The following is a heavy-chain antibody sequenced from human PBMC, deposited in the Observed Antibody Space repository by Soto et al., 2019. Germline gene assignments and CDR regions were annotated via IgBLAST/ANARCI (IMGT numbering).Heavy chain of an antibody. CDR2: IYYSGST. V-gene: IGHV4-31*03. D-gene: IGHD6-13*01. J-gene: IGHJ4*02. CDR3: ARVSKEGSSPFDY. Sequence: LSLTCTVSGGSISSGGYYWSWIRQHPGKGLEWIGYIYYSGSTYYNPSLKSRVTISVDTSKNQFSLKLSSVTAADTAVYYCARVSKEGSSPFDYWGQGTLVTVSS. CDR1: GGSISSGGYY.